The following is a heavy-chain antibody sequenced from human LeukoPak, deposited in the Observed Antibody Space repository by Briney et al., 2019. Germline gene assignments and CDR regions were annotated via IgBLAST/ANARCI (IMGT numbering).Heavy chain of an antibody. CDR1: GGSISSYY. CDR2: IYYSGST. J-gene: IGHJ6*02. D-gene: IGHD3-10*01. Sequence: SETLSLTCTVSGGSISSYYWSWIRQPPGKGLEWIGYIYYSGSTNYNLSLKSRVTISVDTSKNQFSLKLSSETAADTAVYYCARDGPTYYYGSGSYRYYYGMDVWGQGTTVTVSS. CDR3: ARDGPTYYYGSGSYRYYYGMDV. V-gene: IGHV4-59*01.